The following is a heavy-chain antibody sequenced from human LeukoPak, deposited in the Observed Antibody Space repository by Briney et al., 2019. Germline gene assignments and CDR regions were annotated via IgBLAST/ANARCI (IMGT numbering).Heavy chain of an antibody. J-gene: IGHJ6*03. CDR2: IIPIFGTA. CDR1: GGTFSSYA. V-gene: IGHV1-69*05. D-gene: IGHD2-2*02. CDR3: ARTPGYCSSTSCYTPDYYYYMDV. Sequence: GASVKVSCKASGGTFSSYAISWVRQAPGQGLEWMGGIIPIFGTANYAQKFQGRVTITTDESTSTAYMELSSLRSEDTAVYYCARTPGYCSSTSCYTPDYYYYMDVWGKGTAVTVSS.